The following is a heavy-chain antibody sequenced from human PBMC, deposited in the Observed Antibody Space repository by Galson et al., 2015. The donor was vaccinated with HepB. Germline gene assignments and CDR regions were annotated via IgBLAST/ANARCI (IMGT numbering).Heavy chain of an antibody. CDR1: GFTFSTSA. CDR3: AAGSVHSGYDYGDS. CDR2: ISYDGNNI. D-gene: IGHD5-12*01. Sequence: SLRLSCAASGFTFSTSAIHWVRQAPGKGLDWVAIISYDGNNIFYADSVRGRFTISRDNSKNTAYLQMNSLRSEDTAVFYCAAGSVHSGYDYGDSWGQGTLVTVSS. J-gene: IGHJ5*01. V-gene: IGHV3-30-3*01.